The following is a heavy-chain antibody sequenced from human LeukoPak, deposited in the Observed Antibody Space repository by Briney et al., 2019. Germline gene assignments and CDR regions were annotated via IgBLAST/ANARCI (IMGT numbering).Heavy chain of an antibody. CDR3: ARDNKYCSGGSCYFAFDY. CDR1: GFTVSSNY. V-gene: IGHV3-53*01. D-gene: IGHD2-15*01. CDR2: IYSGGST. J-gene: IGHJ4*02. Sequence: GGSLRLSCAPSGFTVSSNYMSWVRQAPGEGLKWVSVIYSGGSTYYADSVKGRFTISRDNSKNTLYLQMNSLRAEDTAVYYCARDNKYCSGGSCYFAFDYWGQGTLVTFSS.